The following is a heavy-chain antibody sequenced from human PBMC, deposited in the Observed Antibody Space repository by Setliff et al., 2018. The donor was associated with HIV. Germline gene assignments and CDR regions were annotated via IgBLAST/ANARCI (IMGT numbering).Heavy chain of an antibody. Sequence: SETLSLTCTVSAVSIGGYSWSWIRQSPGKGLEWIGSIYSTDTTNHNPSLKSRVTISIDTSKNQFSLRLTSVTAADTAVYYCARGLQVRSKIGFDPWGQGTLVTVSS. V-gene: IGHV4-4*09. CDR3: ARGLQVRSKIGFDP. CDR2: IYSTDTT. CDR1: AVSIGGYS. J-gene: IGHJ5*02. D-gene: IGHD3-10*01.